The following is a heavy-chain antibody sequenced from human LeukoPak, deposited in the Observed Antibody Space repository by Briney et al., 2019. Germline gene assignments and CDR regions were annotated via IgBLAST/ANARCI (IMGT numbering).Heavy chain of an antibody. CDR1: GFTFDDFA. CDR3: TKVGPTPYAFDH. J-gene: IGHJ4*02. D-gene: IGHD1-26*01. CDR2: ISWNSDGS. Sequence: GGSLRLSCSASGFTFDDFAMHWVRQVPGRGLEWVATISWNSDGSGYADSVKGRFTISRDNAKNSLYLQMNSLKPEDSALYYCTKVGPTPYAFDHWGLGTLVTVSS. V-gene: IGHV3-9*01.